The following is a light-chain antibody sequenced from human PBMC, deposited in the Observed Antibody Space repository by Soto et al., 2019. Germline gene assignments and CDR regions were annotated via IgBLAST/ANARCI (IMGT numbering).Light chain of an antibody. V-gene: IGKV3-11*01. CDR2: DAS. CDR3: QQRSNWPWT. Sequence: EIVLTQSPATLSLSPGESATLSCRASQTVNSFLAWYQQKPGQAPRLLIYDASDRATGIPDRFSGSGFGTDFTLTISSLEPEDFAVYYCQQRSNWPWTFGQGTKLEVK. CDR1: QTVNSF. J-gene: IGKJ1*01.